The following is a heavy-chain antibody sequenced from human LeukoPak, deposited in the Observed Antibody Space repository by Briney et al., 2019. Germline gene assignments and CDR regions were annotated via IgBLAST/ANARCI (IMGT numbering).Heavy chain of an antibody. CDR2: ISYDGSNK. CDR3: AKDPYYDYVWGSQSGVYFDY. CDR1: GFTFSSYG. J-gene: IGHJ4*02. D-gene: IGHD3-16*01. V-gene: IGHV3-30*18. Sequence: PGGSLRLSCAASGFTFSSYGMHWVRQAPGKGLEWVAVISYDGSNKYYADSVKGRFTISRDNSKNTLYLQMNSLRAGDTAVYYCAKDPYYDYVWGSQSGVYFDYWGQGTLVTVSS.